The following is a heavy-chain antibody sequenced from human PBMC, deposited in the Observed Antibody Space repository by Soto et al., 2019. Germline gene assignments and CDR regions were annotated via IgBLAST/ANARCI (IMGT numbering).Heavy chain of an antibody. CDR2: TRGDGNNT. Sequence: GGSLSLSCDASGFTFRNYAMAWVRQAPGGGPEWVVTRGDGNNTFYADSVKGRFTISRDNPKNTLYLQMNSLRAEDTAVYYCARDGVGATTYFGYFDYWGQGTLVTVSS. V-gene: IGHV3-23*01. CDR1: GFTFRNYA. J-gene: IGHJ4*02. D-gene: IGHD1-26*01. CDR3: ARDGVGATTYFGYFDY.